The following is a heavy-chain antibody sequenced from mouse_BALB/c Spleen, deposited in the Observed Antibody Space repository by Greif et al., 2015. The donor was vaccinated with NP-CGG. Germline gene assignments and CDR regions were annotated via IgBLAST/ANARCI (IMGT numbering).Heavy chain of an antibody. J-gene: IGHJ4*01. CDR1: GYSFTSYW. V-gene: IGHV1-5*01. D-gene: IGHD3-1*01. CDR3: TGGLTFYAMDY. CDR2: IYPGNSDT. Sequence: VQLQQSGTVLARPGASVKMSCEASGYSFTSYWMHWVKQRPGQGLEWIGAIYPGNSDTSYNQKFRGKAKLTAVTSASTAYMELSSLTNEDSAVYYCTGGLTFYAMDYWGQGTSVTVSS.